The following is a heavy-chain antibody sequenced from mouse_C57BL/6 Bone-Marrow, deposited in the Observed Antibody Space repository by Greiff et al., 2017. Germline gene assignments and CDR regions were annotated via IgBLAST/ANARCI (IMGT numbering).Heavy chain of an antibody. CDR1: GYTFTSYW. J-gene: IGHJ3*01. Sequence: VQLQQPGAELVKPGASVKLSCKASGYTFTSYWMQWVKQRPGQGLEWIGEIDPSDSYTNYNQKFKGKATLTVDTSSSTAYMQLSSLTSEDSAVYYCARRLVAWVAYWGEGTLFTVSA. D-gene: IGHD1-2*01. CDR3: ARRLVAWVAY. CDR2: IDPSDSYT. V-gene: IGHV1-50*01.